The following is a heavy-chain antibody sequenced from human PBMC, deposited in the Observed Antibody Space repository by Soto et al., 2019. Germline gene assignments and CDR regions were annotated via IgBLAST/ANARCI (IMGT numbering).Heavy chain of an antibody. J-gene: IGHJ6*03. CDR3: ARRARPDFYYMDV. Sequence: EVQLAESGGGLAQPGGSLRLSCAASGFTLSGYAMDWVRQAPGKGLEYVSGISSSGVGTYCANSVQGRFTISRDNSKNTVYLQMGSLRPEDMDVYYCARRARPDFYYMDVWGKGTTVTVSS. V-gene: IGHV3-64*01. CDR1: GFTLSGYA. D-gene: IGHD6-6*01. CDR2: ISSSGVGT.